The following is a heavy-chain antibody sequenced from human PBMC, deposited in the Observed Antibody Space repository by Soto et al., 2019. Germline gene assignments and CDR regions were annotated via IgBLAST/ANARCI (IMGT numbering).Heavy chain of an antibody. D-gene: IGHD3-3*01. CDR2: IGGVGTDR. V-gene: IGHV3-23*01. CDR1: GFTFSDYA. J-gene: IGHJ5*02. Sequence: DVQLLESGGGLVQPGGSLRLSCAASGFTFSDYAMTWVRQAPGKGPEWVSSIGGVGTDRYYADSVKGRFTISRDNSKNTMILQKRHLKSGGTAVYSFSKDGVPQYGRWDWFDPWGQGTLVTVSS. CDR3: SKDGVPQYGRWDWFDP.